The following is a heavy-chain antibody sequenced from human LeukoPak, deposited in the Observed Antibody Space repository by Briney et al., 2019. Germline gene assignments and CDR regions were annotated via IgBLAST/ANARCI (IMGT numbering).Heavy chain of an antibody. V-gene: IGHV4-39*07. D-gene: IGHD5-18*01. Sequence: SETLSLTCTVSGGSISSNSYYWGWIRQSPGKGLEWIGTIYYSGSTYYSPSLKSRVTISVGTSKNQFSLKLSSVTAADTAVYYCAKSLYRRFVDTAKPKDYYMDVWGKGTTVTISS. J-gene: IGHJ6*03. CDR2: IYYSGST. CDR1: GGSISSNSYY. CDR3: AKSLYRRFVDTAKPKDYYMDV.